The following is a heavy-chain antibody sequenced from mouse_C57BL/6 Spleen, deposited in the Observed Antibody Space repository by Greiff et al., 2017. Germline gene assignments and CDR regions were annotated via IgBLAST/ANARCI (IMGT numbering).Heavy chain of an antibody. D-gene: IGHD1-1*01. CDR2: ISYSGST. Sequence: EVQLQQSGPGMVKPSQSLSLTCTVTGYSITSGYDWHWIRHFPGNKLEWMGYISYSGSTNYNPSLKSRISITHDTSKNHFFLKLNSVTTEDTATYYWARGDYYGSEYYYAMDYWGQGTSVTVSS. CDR1: GYSITSGYD. CDR3: ARGDYYGSEYYYAMDY. V-gene: IGHV3-1*01. J-gene: IGHJ4*01.